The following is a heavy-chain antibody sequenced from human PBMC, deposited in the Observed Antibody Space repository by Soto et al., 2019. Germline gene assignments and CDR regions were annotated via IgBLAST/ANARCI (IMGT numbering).Heavy chain of an antibody. Sequence: PSETLSLTSAVSGGSISSGGYSWSWIRQPPGKGLEWIGYIYHSGSTYYNPSLKSRVTISVDRSKNQFSLKLSSVTAADTAVYYCARDLLLERTGGYCYRMDFSGRRTTDTGSS. D-gene: IGHD1-1*01. CDR2: IYHSGST. V-gene: IGHV4-30-2*01. CDR3: ARDLLLERTGGYCYRMDF. CDR1: GGSISSGGYS. J-gene: IGHJ6*01.